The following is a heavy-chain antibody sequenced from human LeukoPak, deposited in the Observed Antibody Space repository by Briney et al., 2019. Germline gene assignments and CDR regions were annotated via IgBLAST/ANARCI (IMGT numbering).Heavy chain of an antibody. CDR3: VKGCSYTGCYTSEY. CDR1: GFTFDNYA. CDR2: LSGRGDST. V-gene: IGHV3-23*01. D-gene: IGHD2-2*01. J-gene: IGHJ4*02. Sequence: PGGSLRLSCAASGFTFDNYAMTWVRQAPGKGLEWVSTLSGRGDSTHYADSVKGRFTISRHNAKHTLYMQMNSLRVEDTAVYYCVKGCSYTGCYTSEYWGQGTLVTVSS.